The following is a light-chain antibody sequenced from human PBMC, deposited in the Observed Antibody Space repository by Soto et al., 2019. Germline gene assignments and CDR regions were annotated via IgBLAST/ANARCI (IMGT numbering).Light chain of an antibody. CDR3: QHYNSYWYT. CDR2: DAS. CDR1: QSIDNW. V-gene: IGKV1-5*01. J-gene: IGKJ2*01. Sequence: DIQMTQSPSTLSASVGDRVTITCRASQSIDNWLAWYQQTPGKAPKLLIYDASSLESGAPSRFSGSGSGTEFTLTISSLQPDDFATYYGQHYNSYWYTFGQGTKLEIK.